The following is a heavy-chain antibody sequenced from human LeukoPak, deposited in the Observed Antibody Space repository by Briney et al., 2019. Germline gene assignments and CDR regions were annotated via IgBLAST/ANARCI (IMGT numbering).Heavy chain of an antibody. CDR3: ARDPDYGGNPYFDY. V-gene: IGHV3-74*01. CDR1: GFTLRRYW. Sequence: AGGSLTLSCAASGFTLRRYWVNWVRQAPGKGLVWVSRINSDGKSTSYADSVKGLFTSSRDNAKNTLYLQMNSLRAEDTAVYYCARDPDYGGNPYFDYWGQGTLVTVSS. D-gene: IGHD4-23*01. CDR2: INSDGKST. J-gene: IGHJ4*02.